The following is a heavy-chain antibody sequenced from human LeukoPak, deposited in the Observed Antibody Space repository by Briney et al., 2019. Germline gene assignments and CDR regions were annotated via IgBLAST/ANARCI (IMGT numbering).Heavy chain of an antibody. CDR2: IYYSGST. CDR3: AKDKRGYSSSWYSYFDY. Sequence: SETLSLTCTVSGGSISSSSYYWGWIRQPPGKGLEWIGSIYYSGSTYYNPSLKSRVTISVDTSKNQFSLKLSSVTAADTAVYYCAKDKRGYSSSWYSYFDYWGQGTLVTVSS. CDR1: GGSISSSSYY. J-gene: IGHJ4*02. D-gene: IGHD6-13*01. V-gene: IGHV4-39*02.